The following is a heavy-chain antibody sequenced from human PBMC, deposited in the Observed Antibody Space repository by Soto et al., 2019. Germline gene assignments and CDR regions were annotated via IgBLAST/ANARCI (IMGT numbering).Heavy chain of an antibody. Sequence: PGGSLRLSCAASGFTFSSYWMTWVRQAPGKGLEWVANTKEDGSEKHYVDSVKGRFTISRDNAKNSLYLQMNSLRAEDTAVYFCPRDVVVGAKALNYWGQGTLVTVSS. CDR1: GFTFSSYW. D-gene: IGHD2-15*01. CDR3: PRDVVVGAKALNY. J-gene: IGHJ4*02. CDR2: TKEDGSEK. V-gene: IGHV3-7*01.